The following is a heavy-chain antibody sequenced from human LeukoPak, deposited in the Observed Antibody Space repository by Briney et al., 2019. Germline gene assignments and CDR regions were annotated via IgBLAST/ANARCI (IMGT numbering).Heavy chain of an antibody. CDR2: ISGSGGSP. CDR3: AKETPTLGGY. CDR1: GITFSTYW. Sequence: GGSLRLSCAGSGITFSTYWMHWVRQAPGKGLEWVSSISGSGGSPFYADSVQGRFTISRDNSKNTLYLQMNSLRAEDTAVYYCAKETPTLGGYWGQGTLVTVSS. J-gene: IGHJ4*02. D-gene: IGHD3-16*01. V-gene: IGHV3-23*01.